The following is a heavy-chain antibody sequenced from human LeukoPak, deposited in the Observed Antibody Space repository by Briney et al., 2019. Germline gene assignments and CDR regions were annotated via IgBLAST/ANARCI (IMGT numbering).Heavy chain of an antibody. D-gene: IGHD3-9*01. Sequence: SETLSLTCTVSGGSISSSSYYWSWIRQPPGKGLEWIGYIYYSGSTNYNPSLKSRVTISVDTSKNQFSLKLSSVTAADTAVYYCARSSILTGTYYFDYWGQGTPVTVSS. J-gene: IGHJ4*02. CDR3: ARSSILTGTYYFDY. CDR1: GGSISSSSYY. CDR2: IYYSGST. V-gene: IGHV4-61*01.